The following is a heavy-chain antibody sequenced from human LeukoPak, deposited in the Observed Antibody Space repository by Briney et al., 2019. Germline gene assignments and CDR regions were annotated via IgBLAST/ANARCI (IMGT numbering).Heavy chain of an antibody. Sequence: ASVKVSCKASGYTFTGYYMHWVRQAPGQGLEWVGWINPNSGGTNYAQKFQGRVTMTRDTSISTAYMELSRLRSDDTAVYYCARGDSSGYPHEYFQHWGQGTLVTVSS. V-gene: IGHV1-2*02. CDR3: ARGDSSGYPHEYFQH. D-gene: IGHD3-22*01. CDR2: INPNSGGT. CDR1: GYTFTGYY. J-gene: IGHJ1*01.